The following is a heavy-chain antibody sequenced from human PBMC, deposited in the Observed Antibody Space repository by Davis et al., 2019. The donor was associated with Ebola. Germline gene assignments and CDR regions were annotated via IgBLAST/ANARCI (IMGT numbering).Heavy chain of an antibody. CDR1: GGSISSYY. CDR3: ARGPYGSGSYGY. V-gene: IGHV4-34*01. CDR2: INHSGST. J-gene: IGHJ4*02. Sequence: PSETLSLTCTVSGGSISSYYWSWIRQPPGQGLEWIGEINHSGSTNYNPSLKSRVTISVDTSKNQFSLKLSSVTAADTAVYYCARGPYGSGSYGYWGQGTLVTVSS. D-gene: IGHD3-10*01.